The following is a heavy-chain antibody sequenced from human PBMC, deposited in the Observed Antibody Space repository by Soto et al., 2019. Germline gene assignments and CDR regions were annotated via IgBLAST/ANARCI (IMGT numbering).Heavy chain of an antibody. V-gene: IGHV7-4-1*01. Sequence: ASVKVSCKASGYTFTSYAMNWVRQAPGQGLEWMGWINTNTGNPTYAQGFTGRFVFSLDTSVSTAYLQICSLKAGDTAVYYCARDQSYGYGYYYYGMDVWGQGTTVTVSS. J-gene: IGHJ6*02. CDR3: ARDQSYGYGYYYYGMDV. D-gene: IGHD5-18*01. CDR2: INTNTGNP. CDR1: GYTFTSYA.